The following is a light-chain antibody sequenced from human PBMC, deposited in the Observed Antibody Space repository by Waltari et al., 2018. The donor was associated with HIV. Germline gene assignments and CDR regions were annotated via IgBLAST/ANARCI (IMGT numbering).Light chain of an antibody. CDR3: LQYGSYSRT. J-gene: IGKJ1*01. Sequence: DIQMTQSPSTLSASLGDRVTITCRASQIINEWLAWYKQKPGKAPKLLIYRKSTRQTGVPPRFSGRGSGTDFTLIISGLQADDFATYYCLQYGSYSRTFGQGTRVDVK. CDR2: RKS. V-gene: IGKV1-5*03. CDR1: QIINEW.